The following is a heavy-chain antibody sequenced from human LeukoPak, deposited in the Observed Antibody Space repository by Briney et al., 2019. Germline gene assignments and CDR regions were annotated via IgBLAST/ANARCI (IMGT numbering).Heavy chain of an antibody. V-gene: IGHV3-7*01. D-gene: IGHD3-22*01. CDR2: IKQDGSEK. J-gene: IGHJ4*02. CDR1: GFTFSSYW. CDR3: ARAMSYYYDSSGYFKGYYFDY. Sequence: PGGSLRLSCAASGFTFSSYWMSWVRQAPGKGLEWVANIKQDGSEKYYVDSVKGRFTISRDNAKNSLYLQMNSLRAEDTAVYYCARAMSYYYDSSGYFKGYYFDYWGQGTLVTVSS.